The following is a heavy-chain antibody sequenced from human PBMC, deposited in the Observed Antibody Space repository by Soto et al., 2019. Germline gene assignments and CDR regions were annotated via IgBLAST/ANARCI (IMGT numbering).Heavy chain of an antibody. CDR1: GYPINNYY. V-gene: IGHV4-59*08. Sequence: SETLSLTCTVSGYPINNYYWSWIRQPPGKGLEWIGYIYYSGNTKYNPSLKSRVTISVDTSKNQFSLRLTSVTAADTAVYYCAKQGGKYGIRSFDPWGQGTLVTVSS. CDR3: AKQGGKYGIRSFDP. CDR2: IYYSGNT. J-gene: IGHJ5*02. D-gene: IGHD1-1*01.